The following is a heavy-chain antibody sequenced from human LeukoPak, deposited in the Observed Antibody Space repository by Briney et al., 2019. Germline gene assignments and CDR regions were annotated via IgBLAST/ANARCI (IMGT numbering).Heavy chain of an antibody. CDR1: GGTFSSYA. V-gene: IGHV1-69*13. CDR3: ARLIGYCSSTSCYESWFDP. Sequence: SVKVTCKASGGTFSSYAISWVRQAPGQGLEWMGGIIPIFGTANYAQKFQGRVTITADESTSTAYMELSSLRSEDTAVYYCARLIGYCSSTSCYESWFDPWGQGTLVTVSS. J-gene: IGHJ5*02. D-gene: IGHD2-2*01. CDR2: IIPIFGTA.